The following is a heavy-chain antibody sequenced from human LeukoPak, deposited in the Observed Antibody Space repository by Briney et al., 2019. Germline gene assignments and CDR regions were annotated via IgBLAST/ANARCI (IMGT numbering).Heavy chain of an antibody. CDR2: INSDGSST. J-gene: IGHJ5*02. D-gene: IGHD3-3*01. V-gene: IGHV3-74*01. Sequence: PGGSLRLSCAASGFTFRRYWMYWVRQAPGKGLVWVSRINSDGSSTSYADSVKGRFTISRDNAKNTLYLQMNSLRAEDTAVYYCARDAGGYDFWSGYSSSWFDPWGQGTLVTVSS. CDR1: GFTFRRYW. CDR3: ARDAGGYDFWSGYSSSWFDP.